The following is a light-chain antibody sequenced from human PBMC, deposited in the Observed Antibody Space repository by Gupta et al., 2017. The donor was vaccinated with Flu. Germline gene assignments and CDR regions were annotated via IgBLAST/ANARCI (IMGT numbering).Light chain of an antibody. J-gene: IGLJ3*02. V-gene: IGLV5-45*01. CDR2: YKSESDK. Sequence: CTLRSGLDVGSYRIIWYQQKPGSPPQDLLRYKSESDKHQGSGVPSRFSGSTDVSANAGILVISGLQAEDEDDYYCMIWHSSAWVFGGGTKLTVL. CDR1: SGLDVGSYR. CDR3: MIWHSSAWV.